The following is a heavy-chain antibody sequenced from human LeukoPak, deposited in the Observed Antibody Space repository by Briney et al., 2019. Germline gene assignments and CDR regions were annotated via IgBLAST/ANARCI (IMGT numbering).Heavy chain of an antibody. D-gene: IGHD1-26*01. J-gene: IGHJ4*02. CDR1: GFTFSSYA. CDR2: ISSNGGST. V-gene: IGHV3-64*01. Sequence: GGSLRLSCAASGFTFSSYAMSWVRQAPGKGLEYVSAISSNGGSTYYANSVKGRFTISRDNSKNTLYLQMGSLRAEDMAVYYCARGSGSYSDYWGQGTLVTVSS. CDR3: ARGSGSYSDY.